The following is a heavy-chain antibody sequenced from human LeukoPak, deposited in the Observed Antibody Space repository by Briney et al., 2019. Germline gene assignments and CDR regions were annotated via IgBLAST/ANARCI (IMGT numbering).Heavy chain of an antibody. D-gene: IGHD3-16*02. V-gene: IGHV3-23*01. CDR3: AKSESFSPVSPFDY. Sequence: AGGSLRLSCAASGFTFSSYAMSWVRQAPGKGLEWVSAISGSGGSTYYADSVKGRFTFSRDNSKNTLYLQMNSLRAEDTAVYYCAKSESFSPVSPFDYWGQGTLVTVSS. J-gene: IGHJ4*02. CDR2: ISGSGGST. CDR1: GFTFSSYA.